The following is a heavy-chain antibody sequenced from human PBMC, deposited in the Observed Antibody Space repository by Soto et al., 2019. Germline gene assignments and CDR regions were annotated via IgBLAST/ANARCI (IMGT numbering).Heavy chain of an antibody. CDR2: IYHSGST. CDR1: NGSISSAIYY. J-gene: IGHJ4*02. Sequence: SETLSLTCTVSNGSISSAIYYWGWIRQPPGKGLEWIGNIYHSGSTNYNPSLKSRVTISVDTSKNQFSLKLSSVTAADTAVYYCARAAYDSLNYFDYWGQGTLVTVSS. CDR3: ARAAYDSLNYFDY. V-gene: IGHV4-61*01. D-gene: IGHD1-1*01.